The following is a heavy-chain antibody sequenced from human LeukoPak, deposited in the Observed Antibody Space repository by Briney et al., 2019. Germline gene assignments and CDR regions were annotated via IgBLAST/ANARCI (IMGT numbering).Heavy chain of an antibody. D-gene: IGHD3-3*01. V-gene: IGHV3-7*01. Sequence: GGSLRLSCAASGFTFSSYWMSWVRQAPGKGLEWVANIKQDGSEKYYVDSVKGRFTISRDNAKNSLYLQMNSLRAEDTAVYYCARDTITIFGVVIEYPLFDCWGQGTLVTVSS. CDR1: GFTFSSYW. CDR3: ARDTITIFGVVIEYPLFDC. J-gene: IGHJ4*02. CDR2: IKQDGSEK.